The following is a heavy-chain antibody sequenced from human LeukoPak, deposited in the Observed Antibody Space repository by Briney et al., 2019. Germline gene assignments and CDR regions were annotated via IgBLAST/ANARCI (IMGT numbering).Heavy chain of an antibody. CDR1: GFTFSDYY. D-gene: IGHD2-2*01. V-gene: IGHV3-11*01. Sequence: GGSLRLSCAASGFTFSDYYMNWIRQAPGKGLEWVSYISSSGSTIYCADSVKGRFTISRDNAKNSLYLQMNSLRAEDTAVYYCARDPGGVVPAGPFDYWGQGTLVTVSS. CDR3: ARDPGGVVPAGPFDY. CDR2: ISSSGSTI. J-gene: IGHJ4*02.